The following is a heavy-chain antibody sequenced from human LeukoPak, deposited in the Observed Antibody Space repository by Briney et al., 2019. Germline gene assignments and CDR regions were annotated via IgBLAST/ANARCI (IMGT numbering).Heavy chain of an antibody. CDR2: ISWNSATI. V-gene: IGHV3-9*01. CDR1: GLTFDNYA. J-gene: IGHJ4*02. CDR3: AKELDTMFFDY. Sequence: GGSLRLSCVASGLTFDNYAMHWVRQAPGKGLEWISGISWNSATIAYADSVKGRFTISRDNAKNSLYLQMNSLTTDDTAFYFCAKELDTMFFDYWGQGTLVTVSS. D-gene: IGHD3-10*02.